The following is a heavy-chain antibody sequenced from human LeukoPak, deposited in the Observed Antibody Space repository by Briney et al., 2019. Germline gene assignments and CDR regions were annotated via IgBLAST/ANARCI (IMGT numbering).Heavy chain of an antibody. CDR3: ARVNINNWHSCDY. CDR1: GYTFTSYY. Sequence: ASVKVSCKASGYTFTSYYMHWVRQAPGQGLEWMGWINAGNGNTKYSQKFQGRVTITRDTSASTAYMELSSLRSEDTAVYYCARVNINNWHSCDYWGQGTLVTVSS. J-gene: IGHJ4*02. V-gene: IGHV1-3*01. D-gene: IGHD1-1*01. CDR2: INAGNGNT.